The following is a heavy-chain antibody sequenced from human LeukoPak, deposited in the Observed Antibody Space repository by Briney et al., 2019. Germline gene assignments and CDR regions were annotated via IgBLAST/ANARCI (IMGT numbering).Heavy chain of an antibody. Sequence: PGGSLRLSCAASGFTLSSHWMTWVRQAPGKGLEWVANINQDGSAKYYGDSVKGRFTISRDNAKNSMYLQMNSLRAEDTAVYYCARDRAPWDYGDYAYYWGQGTLVTVSS. D-gene: IGHD4-17*01. J-gene: IGHJ4*02. V-gene: IGHV3-7*01. CDR1: GFTLSSHW. CDR2: INQDGSAK. CDR3: ARDRAPWDYGDYAYY.